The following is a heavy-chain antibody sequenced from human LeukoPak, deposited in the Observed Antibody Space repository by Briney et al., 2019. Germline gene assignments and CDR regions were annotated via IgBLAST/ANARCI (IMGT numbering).Heavy chain of an antibody. Sequence: GGSLILQCAACGFTFLYFDLNWVRQAPGRGLEWVSYIAIGSSPVYYADSVKGRFTSSRDNAKTSLYLQMNSLRDEDTAVYYCPRPAAAAAAFFEYWGQGTLVIVSS. D-gene: IGHD6-25*01. CDR3: PRPAAAAAAFFEY. J-gene: IGHJ4*02. CDR2: IAIGSSPV. CDR1: GFTFLYFD. V-gene: IGHV3-48*02.